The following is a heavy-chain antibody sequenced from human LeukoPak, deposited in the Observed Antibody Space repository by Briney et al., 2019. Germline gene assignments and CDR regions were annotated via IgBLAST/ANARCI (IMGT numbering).Heavy chain of an antibody. D-gene: IGHD2-2*02. V-gene: IGHV3-30-3*01. CDR3: ARELYWTTWYYFDY. Sequence: PGGSLRLSCAAYGPTISSYAIHWERQAPGKGLEWVAVISYDGSNKYYADSVKGRFTISRDNSKNTLYLQMHSLRAEDTAVYYCARELYWTTWYYFDYWGQGTLVTVSS. CDR1: GPTISSYA. CDR2: ISYDGSNK. J-gene: IGHJ4*02.